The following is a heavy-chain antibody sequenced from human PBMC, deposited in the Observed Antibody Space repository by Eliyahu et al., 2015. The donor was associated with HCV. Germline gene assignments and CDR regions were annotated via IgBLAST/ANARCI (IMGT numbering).Heavy chain of an antibody. V-gene: IGHV5-10-1*03. Sequence: EVQLVQSGAEVKKPGESXXIXXKGXGYSFTSYXISWVRQMPGKGLEWMGRIDPSDSYTNYSPSFQGHVTISADKSISTAYLQWSSLKASDTAMYYCARLTSDMGGYFDYWGQGTLVTVSS. J-gene: IGHJ4*02. CDR2: IDPSDSYT. CDR3: ARLTSDMGGYFDY. CDR1: GYSFTSYX. D-gene: IGHD3-16*01.